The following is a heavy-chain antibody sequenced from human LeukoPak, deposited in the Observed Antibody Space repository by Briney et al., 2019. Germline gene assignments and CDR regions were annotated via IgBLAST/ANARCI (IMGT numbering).Heavy chain of an antibody. J-gene: IGHJ3*02. D-gene: IGHD3-9*01. V-gene: IGHV2-5*02. Sequence: ESGPTLVNPTQTLTLTCTFSGFSLSTSGVGVGWIRQPPGKALEWLALIYWDDDKRYSPSLKSRLTITKDTSKNQVVLTMTNMDPVDTATYYCAHRQLRDYDILTGYYVDDAFDIWGQGTMVTVSS. CDR1: GFSLSTSGVG. CDR3: AHRQLRDYDILTGYYVDDAFDI. CDR2: IYWDDDK.